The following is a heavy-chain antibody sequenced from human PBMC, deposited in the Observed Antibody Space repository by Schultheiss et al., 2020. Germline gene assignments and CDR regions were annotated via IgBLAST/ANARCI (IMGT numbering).Heavy chain of an antibody. Sequence: SETLSLTCAVFGGSFSGYYWTWIRQPPGKGLEWIGEINHSGSTNYNPSLKSRVTISVDTSKNQFSLKLSSVTAEDTAVYYCAGGIAAPPWGSAFRGDYWGQGTLVTVSS. CDR1: GGSFSGYY. J-gene: IGHJ4*02. CDR2: INHSGST. V-gene: IGHV4-34*01. CDR3: AGGIAAPPWGSAFRGDY. D-gene: IGHD6-6*01.